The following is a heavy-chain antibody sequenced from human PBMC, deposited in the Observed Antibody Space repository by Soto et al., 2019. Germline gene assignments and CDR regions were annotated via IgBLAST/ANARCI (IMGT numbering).Heavy chain of an antibody. CDR1: GDSISRSNKY. CDR3: ARLGVVMVRDNWFDP. V-gene: IGHV4-39*01. CDR2: VHNSGNS. Sequence: QLQLQESGPGLVKPSETLSLNCTVSGDSISRSNKYWGWIRQPPGKGLEWIGIVHNSGNSYYNPSLKSRVTISVDTSKNQVSLRLSSVTAADTAVYYCARLGVVMVRDNWFDPWGQGTLVIVSS. J-gene: IGHJ5*02. D-gene: IGHD3-10*01.